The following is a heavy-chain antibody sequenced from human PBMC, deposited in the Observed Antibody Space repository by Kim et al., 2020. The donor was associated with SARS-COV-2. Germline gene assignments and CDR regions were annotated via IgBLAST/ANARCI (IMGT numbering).Heavy chain of an antibody. CDR2: IHYSGSP. CDR1: GGSFSSYY. J-gene: IGHJ5*02. V-gene: IGHV4-59*13. CDR3: ARRNRSGPGHCWFDR. D-gene: IGHD2-15*01. Sequence: SETLSLTCAVYGGSFSSYYCSWIRQPPGKGLEWIGYIHYSGSPKYNPSLKSRVTISVDTSKNQFSLKLTSVTAADTAVYYCARRNRSGPGHCWFDRCGEG.